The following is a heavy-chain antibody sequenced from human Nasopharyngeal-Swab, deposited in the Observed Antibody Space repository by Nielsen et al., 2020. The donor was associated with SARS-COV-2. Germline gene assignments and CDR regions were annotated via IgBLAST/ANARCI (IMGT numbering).Heavy chain of an antibody. Sequence: GESLKISCAASGFTFSSYAMSWVRQAPGKGLEWVSSISASGGSTYSADSVKGRFTISRDNSKNTLYLQMNSLRAEDTAVYYCANLGAWGQGTLVTVSP. CDR2: ISASGGST. CDR1: GFTFSSYA. J-gene: IGHJ5*02. V-gene: IGHV3-23*01. CDR3: ANLGA.